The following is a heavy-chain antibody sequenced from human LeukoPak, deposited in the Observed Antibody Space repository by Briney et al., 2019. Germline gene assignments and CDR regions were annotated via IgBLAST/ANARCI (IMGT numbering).Heavy chain of an antibody. J-gene: IGHJ6*02. CDR2: INHSGST. D-gene: IGHD2-2*03. CDR3: ARAFGYPPMDV. CDR1: GGSFSGYY. V-gene: IGHV4-34*01. Sequence: SETLSLTCAVYGGSFSGYYWSWIRQPPGKGLEWIGEINHSGSTNYNPSLKSRVTISVDTSKNQFSLKLSSVTAADTAVYYCARAFGYPPMDVWGQGTTVTVSS.